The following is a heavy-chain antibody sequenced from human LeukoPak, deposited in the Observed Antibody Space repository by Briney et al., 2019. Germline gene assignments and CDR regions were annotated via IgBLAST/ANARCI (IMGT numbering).Heavy chain of an antibody. CDR1: GGSISGGGYS. V-gene: IGHV4-30-2*06. CDR3: ARGASSVIFGVVIAYYYYYMDV. CDR2: INHSGST. Sequence: SETLSLTCAVSGGSISGGGYSWSWIRQSPGKGLEWIGEINHSGSTNYNPSLKSRVTISVDTSKNQFSLKLSSVTAADTAVYYCARGASSVIFGVVIAYYYYYMDVWGQGTTVTVSS. J-gene: IGHJ6*03. D-gene: IGHD3-3*01.